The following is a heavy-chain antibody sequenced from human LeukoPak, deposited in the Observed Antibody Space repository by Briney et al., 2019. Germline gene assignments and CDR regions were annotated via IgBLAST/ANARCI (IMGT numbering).Heavy chain of an antibody. V-gene: IGHV3-30-3*01. D-gene: IGHD3-10*01. CDR1: GFTFNSYA. Sequence: GGSLRLSCAASGFTFNSYAVSWVRQAPGKGGLEWVTMISYDGRDQYYADSVKGRFTISRDDSKNTLFLQMNSLRVEDTAMYHCARIGLGVSFGSGFDYWGQGTLVTVTS. J-gene: IGHJ4*02. CDR2: ISYDGRDQ. CDR3: ARIGLGVSFGSGFDY.